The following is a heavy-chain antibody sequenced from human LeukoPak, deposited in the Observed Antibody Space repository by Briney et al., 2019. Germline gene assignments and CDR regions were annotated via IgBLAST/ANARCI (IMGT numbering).Heavy chain of an antibody. V-gene: IGHV4-39*01. D-gene: IGHD4-23*01. CDR1: GGSISSSSYY. CDR2: IYYSGST. Sequence: LETPSLTCTVSGGSISSSSYYWGWIRQPPGKGLEWIGSIYYSGSTYYNPSLKSRVTISVDTSKNQFSLKLSSVTAADTAVYYCARGNGDYGGLDAFDPWGQGTLVTVSS. CDR3: ARGNGDYGGLDAFDP. J-gene: IGHJ5*02.